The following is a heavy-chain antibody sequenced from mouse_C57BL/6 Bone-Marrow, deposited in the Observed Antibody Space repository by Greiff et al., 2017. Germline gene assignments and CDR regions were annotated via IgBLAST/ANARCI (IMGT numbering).Heavy chain of an antibody. CDR1: GYTFTSYG. V-gene: IGHV1-81*01. J-gene: IGHJ4*01. CDR3: ARSPLYYGTRYAMDY. D-gene: IGHD1-1*01. Sequence: VQLQQSGAELARPGASVKLSCKASGYTFTSYGISWVKQRTGQGLEWIGEIYPRSGNTYYNEKFKGKATLTADKSSSTAYMELRSLTSEDSAVYFCARSPLYYGTRYAMDYWGQGTSVTVSA. CDR2: IYPRSGNT.